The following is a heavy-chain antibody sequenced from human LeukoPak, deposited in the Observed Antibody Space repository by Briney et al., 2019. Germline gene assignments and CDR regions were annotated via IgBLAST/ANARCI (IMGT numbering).Heavy chain of an antibody. D-gene: IGHD2-2*01. CDR2: ISSSGSTI. CDR1: GFTFSDYY. CDR3: ARDGESGVKVPAANWFDP. V-gene: IGHV3-11*04. Sequence: PGGSLRLSCAASGFTFSDYYMSWIRQAPGKGLEWVSYISSSGSTIYYADSVKGRFTISRDNAKNSLYLQMNRLRAEDTAVYYCARDGESGVKVPAANWFDPWGQGTLVTVSS. J-gene: IGHJ5*02.